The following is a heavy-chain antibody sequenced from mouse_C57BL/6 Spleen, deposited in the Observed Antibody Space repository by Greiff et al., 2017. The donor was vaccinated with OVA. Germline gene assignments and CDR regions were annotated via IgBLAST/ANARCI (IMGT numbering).Heavy chain of an antibody. D-gene: IGHD2-2*01. CDR1: GFTFSNYW. V-gene: IGHV6-3*01. CDR2: IRLKSDNYAT. J-gene: IGHJ2*01. CDR3: TGDYGYDEDY. Sequence: EVKLEESGGGLVQPGGSMKLSCVASGFTFSNYWMNWVRQSPEKGLEWVAQIRLKSDNYATHYAESVKGRFTISRDDSKSSVYLQMNNLRADDTGIYYCTGDYGYDEDYWGQGTTLTVSS.